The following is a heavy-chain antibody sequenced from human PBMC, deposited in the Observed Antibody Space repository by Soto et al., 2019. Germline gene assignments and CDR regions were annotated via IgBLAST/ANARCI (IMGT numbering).Heavy chain of an antibody. CDR3: ARMLKGGPFAWIQIEY. V-gene: IGHV2-70*01. J-gene: IGHJ4*02. CDR2: IDWGDDK. Sequence: SGPTLVNPTQTLTLTCTFSGFSLTTIGMCVTWIRQPPGKALEWLALIDWGDDKYYNTSLMTRLTLSKDTYKNQVVLTMNNMDPVDTGTYYCARMLKGGPFAWIQIEYWGQGTLVTVSS. CDR1: GFSLTTIGMC. D-gene: IGHD3-9*01.